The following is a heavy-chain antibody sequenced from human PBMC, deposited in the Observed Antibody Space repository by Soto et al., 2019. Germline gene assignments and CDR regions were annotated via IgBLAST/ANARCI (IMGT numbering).Heavy chain of an antibody. CDR3: ARRTENYYGMDV. J-gene: IGHJ6*02. V-gene: IGHV5-51*01. CDR1: GYSFTSYL. D-gene: IGHD2-2*01. CDR2: IYPGDSDT. Sequence: PGESLKISFKGSGYSFTSYLISWVRQMPVKGLEWMGIIYPGDSDTRYSPSFQGQVTISADKSISTAYLQWSSLKASDTAMYYCARRTENYYGMDVSGQGTTVTLSS.